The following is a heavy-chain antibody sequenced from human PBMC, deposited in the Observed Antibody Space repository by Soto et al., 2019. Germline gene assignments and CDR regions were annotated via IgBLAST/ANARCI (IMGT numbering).Heavy chain of an antibody. J-gene: IGHJ5*02. CDR2: IRAYNGNT. CDR3: ARVGRPKPIVVGVAAVNWFDP. V-gene: IGHV1-18*01. CDR1: GYTFTSYG. Sequence: GASVKVSCKASGYTFTSYGISWVRQAPGQGLEWMGWIRAYNGNTNYAQKLQGRVTMTTDTSTSTAYMELRSLRSDDTAVYYCARVGRPKPIVVGVAAVNWFDPWGQGTLVTVSA. D-gene: IGHD2-15*01.